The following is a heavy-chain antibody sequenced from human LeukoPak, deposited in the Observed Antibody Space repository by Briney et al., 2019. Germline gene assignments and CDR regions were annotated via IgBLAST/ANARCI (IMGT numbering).Heavy chain of an antibody. Sequence: SETLSLTCAVYGRSFSGYYWSWIRQPPGKGLEWIGEINHSGSTNYNPSLKSRVTISVDTSKNQFSLKLSSVTAADTAVYYCARARYWYFDLWGRGTLVTVSS. V-gene: IGHV4-34*01. CDR3: ARARYWYFDL. CDR1: GRSFSGYY. CDR2: INHSGST. J-gene: IGHJ2*01.